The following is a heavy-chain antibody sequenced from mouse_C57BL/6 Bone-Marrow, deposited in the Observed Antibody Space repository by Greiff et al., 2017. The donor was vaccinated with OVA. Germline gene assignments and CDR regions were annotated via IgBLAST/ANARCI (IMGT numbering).Heavy chain of an antibody. CDR2: IDPENGDT. CDR3: TTHITTVVPFAY. J-gene: IGHJ3*01. V-gene: IGHV14-4*01. CDR1: GFNIKDDY. Sequence: EVKLVESGAELVRPGASVKLSCTASGFNIKDDYMHWVKQRPEQGLEWIGWIDPENGDTEYASKFQGKATITADTSSNTAYLQLSSLTSEDTAVYYCTTHITTVVPFAYWGQGTLVTVSA. D-gene: IGHD1-1*01.